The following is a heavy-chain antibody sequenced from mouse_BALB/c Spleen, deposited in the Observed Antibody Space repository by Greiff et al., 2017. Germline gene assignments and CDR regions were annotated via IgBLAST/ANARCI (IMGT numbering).Heavy chain of an antibody. J-gene: IGHJ4*01. D-gene: IGHD1-1*01. CDR2: IWSGGST. CDR1: GFSLTSYG. V-gene: IGHV2-5-1*01. Sequence: GQRVESGPSLVQPSQSLSISCTVSGFSLTSYGVHWVRQSPGKGLEWLGVIWSGGSTDYNAAFMSRLSITKDNSKSQVFFKMNSLQADDTAIYYCATSFTTDPRMDYWGQGTSVTVSS. CDR3: ATSFTTDPRMDY.